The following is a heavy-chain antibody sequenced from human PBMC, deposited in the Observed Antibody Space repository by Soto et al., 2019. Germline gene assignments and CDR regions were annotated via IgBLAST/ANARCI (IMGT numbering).Heavy chain of an antibody. Sequence: PSETLSLTCTVSGGSISSYYWSWIRQPPGKGLEWIGYIYYSGSTNYNPSLKSRVTISVDTSKNQFSLKLSSVTAADTAVYYCARVRSGYDWGVRPYYYYGMDVWGQGTTVNVSS. J-gene: IGHJ6*02. CDR3: ARVRSGYDWGVRPYYYYGMDV. CDR1: GGSISSYY. V-gene: IGHV4-59*01. D-gene: IGHD5-12*01. CDR2: IYYSGST.